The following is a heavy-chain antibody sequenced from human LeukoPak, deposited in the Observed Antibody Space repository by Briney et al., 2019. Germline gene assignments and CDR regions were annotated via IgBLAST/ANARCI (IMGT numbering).Heavy chain of an antibody. CDR1: RYAISSGYY. J-gene: IGHJ6*03. V-gene: IGHV4-38-2*02. Sequence: SEALFLTCTVARYAISSGYYWGWIRQSPGKGLEWIGSVHHSGSTYYNPSLKSRVTISVDMSKNQYSLKLTSVTAADTAVYYCARDRSGDFYHYYYYIDVWGKGTAVTVSS. CDR2: VHHSGST. CDR3: ARDRSGDFYHYYYYIDV. D-gene: IGHD4-17*01.